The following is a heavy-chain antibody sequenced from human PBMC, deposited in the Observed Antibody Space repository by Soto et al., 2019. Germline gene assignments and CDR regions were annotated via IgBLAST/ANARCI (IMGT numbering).Heavy chain of an antibody. Sequence: QVRLVQSGAEVKKPGSSVKLSCKVCGGNSNSYSIAWVRQAPGQGLQWLGTIVPLSGTPNHAQQFQARVTITADTSTNTAYMELSSLRSEDTAIYYCARDWRQMSRGGFFDYWGQGSLVTISS. J-gene: IGHJ4*02. CDR2: IVPLSGTP. V-gene: IGHV1-69*06. D-gene: IGHD3-16*01. CDR3: ARDWRQMSRGGFFDY. CDR1: GGNSNSYS.